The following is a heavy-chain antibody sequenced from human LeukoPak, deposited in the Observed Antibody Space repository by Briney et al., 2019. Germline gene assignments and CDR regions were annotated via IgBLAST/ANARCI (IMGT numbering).Heavy chain of an antibody. CDR2: INPNSSGT. Sequence: ASVKVSCKASGYTFTSYYMHWVRQAPGQGLEWMGWINPNSSGTNYAQKFQGWVTMTRDTSISTAYMELSRLRSDDTAVYYCARENSNYHYYYGMDVWGQGTTVTVSS. J-gene: IGHJ6*02. V-gene: IGHV1-2*04. CDR3: ARENSNYHYYYGMDV. D-gene: IGHD4-11*01. CDR1: GYTFTSYY.